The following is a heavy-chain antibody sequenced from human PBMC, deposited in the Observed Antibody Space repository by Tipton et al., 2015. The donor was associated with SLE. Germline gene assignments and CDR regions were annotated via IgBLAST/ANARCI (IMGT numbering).Heavy chain of an antibody. J-gene: IGHJ4*02. CDR3: ARVGLLRYFDWTGTYYFDY. CDR2: IYYSGST. CDR1: GGSISSGSYY. V-gene: IGHV4-39*07. Sequence: TLSLTCTVSGGSISSGSYYWGWIRQPPGKGLEWIGSIYYSGSTYYNPSLKSRVTISVDTSKNQFSLKLSSVTAADTAMYYCARVGLLRYFDWTGTYYFDYWGQGTLVTVSS. D-gene: IGHD3-9*01.